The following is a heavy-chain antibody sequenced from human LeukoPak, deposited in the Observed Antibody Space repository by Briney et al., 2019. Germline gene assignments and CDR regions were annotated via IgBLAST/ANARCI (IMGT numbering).Heavy chain of an antibody. Sequence: ASVNLSCKASGYTFTRYYMHWVRQAPGQGVEWIGIINPSGGSTSYAQKFQGRVTMTRDTSTSTVYMELSSLRSEDTAVYYCARASFEEVEYWGQRTLVTVSS. D-gene: IGHD1-1*01. CDR2: INPSGGST. J-gene: IGHJ4*02. CDR1: GYTFTRYY. V-gene: IGHV1-46*01. CDR3: ARASFEEVEY.